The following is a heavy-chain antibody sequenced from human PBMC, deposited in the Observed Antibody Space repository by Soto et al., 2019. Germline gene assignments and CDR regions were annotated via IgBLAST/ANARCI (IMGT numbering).Heavy chain of an antibody. J-gene: IGHJ5*02. CDR3: ARHSVGGDYINWFDP. CDR1: GGSISSSIYY. V-gene: IGHV4-39*01. D-gene: IGHD4-17*01. Sequence: PSETLSLTCTVSGGSISSSIYYWGWIRQPPGKGLEWIGSIYYSGSTYYNPSLKSRVTISVDTSKNQFSLKLSSVTAADTAVYYCARHSVGGDYINWFDPWGQGTLVTVSS. CDR2: IYYSGST.